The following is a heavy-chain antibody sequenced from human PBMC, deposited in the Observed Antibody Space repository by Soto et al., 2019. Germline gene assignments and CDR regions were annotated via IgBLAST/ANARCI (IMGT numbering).Heavy chain of an antibody. Sequence: KPSETLSLTCTVSGASITFGGYSWSWIRRTPGKGLGWIGYINHLETTFYNPSFESRLTLSIDRAKNQFSLKLHSMSAADRAVYFCARGGGSDSFDYWGQGILVTVSS. J-gene: IGHJ4*02. CDR2: INHLETT. D-gene: IGHD1-26*01. CDR1: GASITFGGYS. CDR3: ARGGGSDSFDY. V-gene: IGHV4-30-2*01.